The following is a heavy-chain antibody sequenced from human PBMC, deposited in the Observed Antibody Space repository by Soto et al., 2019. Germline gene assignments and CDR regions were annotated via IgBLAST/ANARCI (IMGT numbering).Heavy chain of an antibody. J-gene: IGHJ6*02. CDR3: ARRFRRAPSMDV. CDR2: IYYSGST. Sequence: QVQLQESGPGLVKPSLTLSLICSVSGGSISSGGYYWSWIRQHPGKGLEWIGYIYYSGSTYYKPFLKSRVTISVDTSNNQFSLKLSSVTAADTAVYYCARRFRRAPSMDVWVQVTTITVS. CDR1: GGSISSGGYY. V-gene: IGHV4-31*03.